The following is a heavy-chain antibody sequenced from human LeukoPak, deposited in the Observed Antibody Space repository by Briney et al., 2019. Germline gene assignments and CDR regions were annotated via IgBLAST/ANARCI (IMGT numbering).Heavy chain of an antibody. V-gene: IGHV3-49*04. D-gene: IGHD1-26*01. CDR1: GFTIGDYV. CDR2: IRSKLYGGTV. Sequence: PGGSLRLSCTASGFTIGDYVMSWVRQAPGKGLEWVGFIRSKLYGGTVQYAAPVKGRFTISRDDSKNIAYLHMNSLKTEDTAVYYCTRTRPFCPRGRCRLDGSDIWGQGTLVTVSS. CDR3: TRTRPFCPRGRCRLDGSDI. J-gene: IGHJ3*02.